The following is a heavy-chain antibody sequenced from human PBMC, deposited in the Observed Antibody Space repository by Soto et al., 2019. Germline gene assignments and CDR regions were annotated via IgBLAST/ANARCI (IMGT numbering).Heavy chain of an antibody. CDR3: AKDPSTGPPDC. D-gene: IGHD3-9*01. CDR1: GFTFSSYE. J-gene: IGHJ4*02. Sequence: PGGSLRLSCAASGFTFSSYEMNWVRQAPGKGLEWVSYISSSGSTIYYADSVKGRFTISRDNAKNSLYLQMNSLRAEDTAVYYCAKDPSTGPPDCWGQGALVTVSS. CDR2: ISSSGSTI. V-gene: IGHV3-48*03.